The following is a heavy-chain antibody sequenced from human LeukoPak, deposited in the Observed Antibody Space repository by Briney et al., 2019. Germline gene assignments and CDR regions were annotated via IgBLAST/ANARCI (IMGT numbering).Heavy chain of an antibody. Sequence: GGYLRLSCAASGFTFSSYAMHRVRQAPGNGLKWLAVISYDGSNKYYADSVKVRFTISRDNSKNTLYLQMNSLRAEDTAVYYCARDEYYFDYWGQGTLVTVSS. CDR3: ARDEYYFDY. V-gene: IGHV3-30*01. J-gene: IGHJ4*02. CDR1: GFTFSSYA. CDR2: ISYDGSNK.